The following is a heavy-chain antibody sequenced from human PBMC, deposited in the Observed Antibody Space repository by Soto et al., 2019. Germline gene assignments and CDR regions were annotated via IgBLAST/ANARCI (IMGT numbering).Heavy chain of an antibody. D-gene: IGHD3-22*01. Sequence: PSETLSLTCTVSGGSISSYYWSWIRQPPGKGLEWIGYIYYSGSTNYNPSLKSRVTISVDTSKNQFSLKLSSVTAADTVVYYCASRPDSSGYYYYYYGMDVWGQGTTVTVSS. CDR1: GGSISSYY. CDR3: ASRPDSSGYYYYYYGMDV. CDR2: IYYSGST. V-gene: IGHV4-59*01. J-gene: IGHJ6*02.